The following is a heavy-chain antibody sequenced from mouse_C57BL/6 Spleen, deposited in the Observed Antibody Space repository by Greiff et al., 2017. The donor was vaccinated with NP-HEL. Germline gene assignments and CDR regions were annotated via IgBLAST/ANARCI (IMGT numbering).Heavy chain of an antibody. D-gene: IGHD1-1*01. CDR1: GYTFTSYW. CDR3: ASAFTTVVRRNYFDY. Sequence: VQLQQPGAELVKPGASVKMSCKASGYTFTSYWITWVKQRPGQGLEWIGDIYPGSGSTNYNEKFKSKATLTVDTSSSTAYMQLSSLTSEDSAVYYGASAFTTVVRRNYFDYWGQGTTLTVSS. J-gene: IGHJ2*01. CDR2: IYPGSGST. V-gene: IGHV1-55*01.